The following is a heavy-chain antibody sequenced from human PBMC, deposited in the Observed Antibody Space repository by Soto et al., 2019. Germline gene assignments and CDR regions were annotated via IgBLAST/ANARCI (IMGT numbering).Heavy chain of an antibody. V-gene: IGHV1-18*01. CDR3: VRGRVMITFGVLIVIDY. CDR2: INVYNGNT. D-gene: IGHD3-16*02. Sequence: GASVKVSCEACGYTFTSYGISWVRQAPGQGLEWMGWINVYNGNTNYAQKLQGRVTMTTDTSTSTAYLDLRSLRSEDTAVYYCVRGRVMITFGVLIVIDYWGQGSPVTVSS. CDR1: GYTFTSYG. J-gene: IGHJ4*02.